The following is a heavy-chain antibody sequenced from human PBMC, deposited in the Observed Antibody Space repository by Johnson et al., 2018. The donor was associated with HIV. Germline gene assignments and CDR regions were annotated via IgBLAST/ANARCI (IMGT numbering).Heavy chain of an antibody. J-gene: IGHJ3*02. Sequence: QVQLVESGGGVVQPGRSLRLSCAASGFTFSSYAMHWVRQAPGKGLEWVAVISYDGSNKYYADSVKGRLTISRDNSKNTLYLQMNSLRAEDTAVYYCARSVGYCSGGSCSPDAFDIWGQGTMVTVSS. D-gene: IGHD2-15*01. CDR3: ARSVGYCSGGSCSPDAFDI. CDR2: ISYDGSNK. V-gene: IGHV3-30-3*01. CDR1: GFTFSSYA.